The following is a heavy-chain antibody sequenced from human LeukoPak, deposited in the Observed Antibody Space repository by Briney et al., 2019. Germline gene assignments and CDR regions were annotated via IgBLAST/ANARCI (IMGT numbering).Heavy chain of an antibody. Sequence: GESLKISCKGSGYSFTSYWIGWVRQTPGQGLEWMGWISAYNGNTNYAQKLQGRVTMTTDTSTSTAYMELRSLRSDDTAVYYCARDGVYSGSYHDMDVWGKGTTVTVSS. CDR3: ARDGVYSGSYHDMDV. CDR2: ISAYNGNT. CDR1: GYSFTSYW. V-gene: IGHV1-18*04. D-gene: IGHD1-26*01. J-gene: IGHJ6*03.